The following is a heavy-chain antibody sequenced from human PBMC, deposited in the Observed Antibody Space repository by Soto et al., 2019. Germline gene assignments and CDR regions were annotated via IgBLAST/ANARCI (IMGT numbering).Heavy chain of an antibody. CDR3: ARAGYWSGGSCYPQGYYYYGMDG. D-gene: IGHD2-15*01. CDR2: ISSSSSYI. J-gene: IGHJ6*02. CDR1: GFNFSSYS. V-gene: IGHV3-21*01. Sequence: GGSLRLSCASSGFNFSSYSMHWVRQAPGKGLEWVSSISSSSSYIYYADSVKGRFTISRDNAKNSLYLQMNSLRAEDTAVYYCARAGYWSGGSCYPQGYYYYGMDGWGQGTTVTFSS.